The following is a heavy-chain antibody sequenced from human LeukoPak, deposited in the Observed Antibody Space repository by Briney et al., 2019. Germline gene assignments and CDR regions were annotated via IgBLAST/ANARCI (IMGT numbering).Heavy chain of an antibody. D-gene: IGHD3-10*01. CDR2: INHSGST. CDR1: GGSFSGYY. CDR3: GVTRFNQFGELWFDY. J-gene: IGHJ4*02. V-gene: IGHV4-34*01. Sequence: PSETLSLTCAVDGGSFSGYYWSWIRQPPGKGLEWIGEINHSGSTNYNPSLKSRVTISVDTSKNQFSLKLSSVTAADTAVYCAGVTRFNQFGELWFDYWGQGTLLTVSS.